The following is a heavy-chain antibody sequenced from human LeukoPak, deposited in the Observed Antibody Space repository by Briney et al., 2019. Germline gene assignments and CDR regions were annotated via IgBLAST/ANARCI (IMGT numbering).Heavy chain of an antibody. V-gene: IGHV3-74*01. CDR2: LNSDGSST. D-gene: IGHD6-13*01. CDR1: GFTFSSYS. Sequence: GGSLRLSCAASGFTFSSYSMHWVRQAPGKGLVWVSRLNSDGSSTSYADAVKGRFTISRDSAKNTLYLQMNSLRAEDTAVHYCARVAQSSSWYIDYWGQGTLVTVSS. J-gene: IGHJ4*02. CDR3: ARVAQSSSWYIDY.